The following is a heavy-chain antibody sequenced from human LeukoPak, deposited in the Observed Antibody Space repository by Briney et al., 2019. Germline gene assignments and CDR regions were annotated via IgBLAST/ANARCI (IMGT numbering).Heavy chain of an antibody. CDR3: ASTIAADGTWDY. J-gene: IGHJ4*02. CDR2: IIPIFGTA. D-gene: IGHD6-13*01. V-gene: IGHV1-69*13. Sequence: SVKVSCKASGGTFSSYAISWVRQAPGQGLEWMGGIIPIFGTANYAQKFQGRVTITADESTSTAYMELSSLRSEDTAVYYCASTIAADGTWDYWGQGTLVTVSS. CDR1: GGTFSSYA.